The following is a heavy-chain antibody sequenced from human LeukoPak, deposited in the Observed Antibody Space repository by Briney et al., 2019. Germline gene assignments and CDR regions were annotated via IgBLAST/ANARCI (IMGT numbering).Heavy chain of an antibody. CDR3: ARGELYDSTCFDY. CDR2: ISSSGSYI. J-gene: IGHJ4*02. D-gene: IGHD3-22*01. Sequence: GGSLKLSCAASGFTFSSYSMNWVRQAPGKGLEWVSSISSSGSYIYYADSVKGRFTISRDNAKNSLYLQMNSLRAEDTAVYYCARGELYDSTCFDYWGQGTLVTVSS. CDR1: GFTFSSYS. V-gene: IGHV3-21*01.